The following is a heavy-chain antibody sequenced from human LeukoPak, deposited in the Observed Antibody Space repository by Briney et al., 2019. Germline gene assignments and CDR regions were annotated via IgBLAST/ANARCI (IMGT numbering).Heavy chain of an antibody. Sequence: GRSLGLPCAASGFTFSSYAMHWVRQAPGKGLEWVVVISYDGSNKYYADSVKGRFTISRDNSKNTLYLQMNSLRAEDAAVYYCARSVRYYYGSGSYYDYWGQGTLVTVSS. CDR1: GFTFSSYA. D-gene: IGHD3-10*01. V-gene: IGHV3-30-3*01. J-gene: IGHJ4*02. CDR3: ARSVRYYYGSGSYYDY. CDR2: ISYDGSNK.